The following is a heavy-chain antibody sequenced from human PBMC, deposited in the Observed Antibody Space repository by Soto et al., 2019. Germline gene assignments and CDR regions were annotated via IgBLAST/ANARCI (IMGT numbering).Heavy chain of an antibody. J-gene: IGHJ6*02. Sequence: ASVKVSCKASGYTFTIYAMHWVRQATRQRLEWMGWINAGNGNTKYSQKFQGRVTITRDTSASTAYMELSSLRSEDTAVYYCARGAHCTNGVCHDYYYYYGMDVWGQGTTVTVSS. D-gene: IGHD2-8*01. CDR1: GYTFTIYA. V-gene: IGHV1-3*01. CDR3: ARGAHCTNGVCHDYYYYYGMDV. CDR2: INAGNGNT.